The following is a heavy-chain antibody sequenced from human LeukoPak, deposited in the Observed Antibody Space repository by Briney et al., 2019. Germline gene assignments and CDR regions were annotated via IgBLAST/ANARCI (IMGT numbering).Heavy chain of an antibody. Sequence: SETLSLTCTVSGGSISSHYWSWIRQPPGKGLEWIGYIYYSGSTNYNPSLKSRVTISVVTSKNQFSLKLSSVTAADTAVYYCAREIVVPAATTIYYYYYYMDVWGKGTTVTVSS. D-gene: IGHD2-2*01. CDR3: AREIVVPAATTIYYYYYYMDV. V-gene: IGHV4-59*11. J-gene: IGHJ6*03. CDR2: IYYSGST. CDR1: GGSISSHY.